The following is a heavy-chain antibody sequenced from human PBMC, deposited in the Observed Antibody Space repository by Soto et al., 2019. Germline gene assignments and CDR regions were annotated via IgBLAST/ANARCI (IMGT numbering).Heavy chain of an antibody. CDR1: GFTFSSYG. J-gene: IGHJ5*02. Sequence: PGGSLRLSCAASGFTFSSYGMHWVRQAPGKGLEWVAVISYDGSNKYYADSVKGRFTISRDNSKNTLYLQMNSLRAEDTAVYYCARVMGSGWSWFDPWGQGTLVTGSS. CDR3: ARVMGSGWSWFDP. V-gene: IGHV3-30*03. CDR2: ISYDGSNK. D-gene: IGHD6-19*01.